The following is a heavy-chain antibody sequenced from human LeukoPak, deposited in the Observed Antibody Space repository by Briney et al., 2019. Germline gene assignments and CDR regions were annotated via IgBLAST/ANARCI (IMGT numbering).Heavy chain of an antibody. V-gene: IGHV1-2*02. CDR2: INPNSGGT. J-gene: IGHJ4*02. D-gene: IGHD3-22*01. Sequence: ASVKVSCXASGYTFTGYYMHWVRQAPGQGLEWMGWINPNSGGTNYAQKFQGRVTMTRDTSISTAYMELSRLRSDDTAVYYCARGYYYDSSGCDYWGQRTLVTVSS. CDR3: ARGYYYDSSGCDY. CDR1: GYTFTGYY.